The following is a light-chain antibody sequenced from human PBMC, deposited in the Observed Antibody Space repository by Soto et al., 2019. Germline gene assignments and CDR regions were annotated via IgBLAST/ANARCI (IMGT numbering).Light chain of an antibody. CDR2: GAS. V-gene: IGKV3-20*01. J-gene: IGKJ1*01. CDR1: QSVTSSY. Sequence: EIVLTQSPGTLSLSPGEIATLSFSASQSVTSSYLTWYQQKPGQAPRLLIYGASTRAAGIPDRFSGSGSGTDFTLTINNLQSEDFAVYYCQQYRNWPRTFGQGTKVDIK. CDR3: QQYRNWPRT.